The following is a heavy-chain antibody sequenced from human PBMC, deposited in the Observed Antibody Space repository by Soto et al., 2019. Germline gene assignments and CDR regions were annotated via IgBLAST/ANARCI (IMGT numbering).Heavy chain of an antibody. V-gene: IGHV2-70*11. Sequence: SGPTLVTPTQTLTLTCTFSGFSLSTSGMCVSWIRQPPGKALEWLARIDWDDDKYYSTSLKTRLTISKDTSKNQVVLTMTNMDPVDTATYYCARSALRPEYSSSSGDYYYYYYMDVWGKGTTVTVSS. CDR1: GFSLSTSGMC. D-gene: IGHD6-6*01. CDR3: ARSALRPEYSSSSGDYYYYYYMDV. CDR2: IDWDDDK. J-gene: IGHJ6*03.